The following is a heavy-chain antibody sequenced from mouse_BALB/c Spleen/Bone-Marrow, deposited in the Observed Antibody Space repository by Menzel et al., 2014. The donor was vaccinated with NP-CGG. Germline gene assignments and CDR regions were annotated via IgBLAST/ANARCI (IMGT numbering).Heavy chain of an antibody. Sequence: EVQLQQSGTVLARPGASVKMSCKASGYTFTSYWMHWVKQRPGQGLEWIGAIYPGNSDTSYNQKFKGKAKPTAVTSTSPAYMELSSLTNEDSAVYYCTRVITAVLATRAMDYWGQGSSVTVSS. CDR1: GYTFTSYW. CDR2: IYPGNSDT. CDR3: TRVITAVLATRAMDY. V-gene: IGHV1-5*01. D-gene: IGHD1-1*01. J-gene: IGHJ4*01.